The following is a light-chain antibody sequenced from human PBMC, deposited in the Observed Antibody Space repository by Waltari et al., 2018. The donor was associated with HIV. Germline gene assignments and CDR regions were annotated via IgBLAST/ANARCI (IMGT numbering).Light chain of an antibody. CDR2: RND. Sequence: QSVLTQPPSASGTPGQRVTISCSGSRSNIGKNFIYWYQQFPGTAPKLLIYRNDQRPSGVPDRFSGSKSGPSSSLAISGLRSEDEADYYCATWDDSLSGWVFGGGTKLTVL. J-gene: IGLJ3*02. CDR1: RSNIGKNF. V-gene: IGLV1-47*01. CDR3: ATWDDSLSGWV.